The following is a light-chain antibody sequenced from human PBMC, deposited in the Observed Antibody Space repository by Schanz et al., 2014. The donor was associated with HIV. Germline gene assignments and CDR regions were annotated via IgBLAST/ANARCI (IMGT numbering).Light chain of an antibody. CDR1: SSDVGSYNL. CDR2: EVN. Sequence: SALTQPASVSGSPGQSITISCTGTSSDVGSYNLVSWYQQHPGKAPKIMIYEVNKRPSGVSYRFSGSKSGNMASLTISGLQAEDEADYYCSSYTGSSTLVFGGGTKLTVL. V-gene: IGLV2-14*02. CDR3: SSYTGSSTLV. J-gene: IGLJ2*01.